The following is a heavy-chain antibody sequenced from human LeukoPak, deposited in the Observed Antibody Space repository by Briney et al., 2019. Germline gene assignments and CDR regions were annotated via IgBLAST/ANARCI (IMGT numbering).Heavy chain of an antibody. CDR3: ARGTDMPPLTDYYSLVD. D-gene: IGHD3-10*01. CDR2: VSDTGRA. J-gene: IGHJ4*02. CDR1: GGSITGYY. V-gene: IGHV4-4*07. Sequence: SETLSLTCTVSGGSITGYYWTWIRQPAEKGLEWIGRVSDTGRAYYNPSLERRVTISLDTYNNRFSLKVTSVAAADTAVYYCARGTDMPPLTDYYSLVDWGQGALVSVSS.